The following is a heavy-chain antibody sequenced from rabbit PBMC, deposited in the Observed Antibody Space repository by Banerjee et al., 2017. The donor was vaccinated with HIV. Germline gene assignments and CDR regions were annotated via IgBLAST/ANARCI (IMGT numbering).Heavy chain of an antibody. D-gene: IGHD4-1*01. CDR1: GFSFSNGYV. CDR2: INTISGDT. Sequence: QEQLKESGGDLVKPEGSLTLTCTASGFSFSNGYVMCWVRQAPGKGLEWIACINTISGDTVYATWAKGRFTISKASWTTVTLQMTSLTAADTATYFCAREGSAWGEFNLWGPGTLVTVS. V-gene: IGHV1S45*01. J-gene: IGHJ4*01. CDR3: AREGSAWGEFNL.